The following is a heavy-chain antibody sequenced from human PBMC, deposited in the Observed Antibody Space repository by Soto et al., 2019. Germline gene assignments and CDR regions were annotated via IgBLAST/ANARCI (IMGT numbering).Heavy chain of an antibody. Sequence: PGGSLRLSCAASGFTFDDYAMHWVRQAPGKGLEWVSGISWNSGIIDYADSVKGRFTISRDNAKNSLYLQMNSLRAEDTALYYCAKGYSYGVLEPLGYWGQGTLLTVSS. CDR1: GFTFDDYA. CDR2: ISWNSGII. D-gene: IGHD5-18*01. V-gene: IGHV3-9*01. J-gene: IGHJ4*02. CDR3: AKGYSYGVLEPLGY.